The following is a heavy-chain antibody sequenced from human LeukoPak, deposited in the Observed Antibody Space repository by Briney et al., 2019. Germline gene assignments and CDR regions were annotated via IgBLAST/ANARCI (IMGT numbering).Heavy chain of an antibody. J-gene: IGHJ4*02. D-gene: IGHD6-13*01. V-gene: IGHV3-23*01. CDR2: ISGSGGST. Sequence: GGSLRLSCAASGFTFSSYAMSWVRQAPGKGLEWVSAISGSGGSTYYADSVKGRFTISRDNSKNTLYLQMNSLRTEDTALYYCAKDINLGSWSSSWYEPSFDYWGQGTLVTVSS. CDR1: GFTFSSYA. CDR3: AKDINLGSWSSSWYEPSFDY.